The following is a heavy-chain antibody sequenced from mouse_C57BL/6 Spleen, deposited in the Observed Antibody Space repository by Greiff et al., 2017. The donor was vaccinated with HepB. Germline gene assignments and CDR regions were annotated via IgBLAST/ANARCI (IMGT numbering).Heavy chain of an antibody. CDR2: ISNGGGST. D-gene: IGHD2-4*01. V-gene: IGHV5-12*01. J-gene: IGHJ3*01. Sequence: DVMLVESGGGLVQPGGSLKLSCAASGFTFSDYYMYWVRQTPEKRLEWVAYISNGGGSTYYPDTVKGRFTISRDNAKNTLYLQMSRLKSEDTAMYYCANYDYDGSAYWGQGTLVTVSA. CDR3: ANYDYDGSAY. CDR1: GFTFSDYY.